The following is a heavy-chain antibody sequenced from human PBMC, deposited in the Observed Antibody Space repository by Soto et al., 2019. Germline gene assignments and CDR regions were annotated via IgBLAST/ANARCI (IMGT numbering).Heavy chain of an antibody. CDR2: ISYDGSNK. Sequence: GGSLRLSCAASGFTFSSYAMHWVRQAPGKGLEWVAVISYDGSNKYYADSVKGRFTISRDNSKNTLYLQMNSLRAEDTAVYYCARDHVLLWFGELSENNWFDPWGQGTLVTVSS. J-gene: IGHJ5*02. CDR3: ARDHVLLWFGELSENNWFDP. D-gene: IGHD3-10*01. CDR1: GFTFSSYA. V-gene: IGHV3-30-3*01.